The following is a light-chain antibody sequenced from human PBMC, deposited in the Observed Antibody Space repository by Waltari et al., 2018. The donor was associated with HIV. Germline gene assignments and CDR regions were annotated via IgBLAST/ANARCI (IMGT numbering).Light chain of an antibody. Sequence: QSVFTQPPSVSPAPGQKVTIPCSASSPTLGKNFVSCYPQLPPTPPKLPLSHSTSPQPPLLRTNKATPRIPDRFSASKSGTSATLAITGLQTGDEAVYYCGTWDNNLSAFWVFGGGTKVTVL. V-gene: IGLV1-51*01. CDR3: GTWDNNLSAFWV. CDR2: TN. J-gene: IGLJ3*02. CDR1: SPTLGKNF.